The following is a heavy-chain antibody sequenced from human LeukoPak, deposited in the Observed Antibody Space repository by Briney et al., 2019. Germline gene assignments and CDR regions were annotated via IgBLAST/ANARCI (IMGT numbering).Heavy chain of an antibody. CDR1: GGSISSYY. CDR3: ASQTRLGYCSSTSCYVSWFDP. Sequence: SETLSLTCTVSGGSISSYYWSWIRQPPGKGLEWIGEINHSGSTNYNPSLKSRVTISVDTSKNQFSLKLSSVTAADTAVYYCASQTRLGYCSSTSCYVSWFDPWGQGTLVTVSS. D-gene: IGHD2-2*01. CDR2: INHSGST. V-gene: IGHV4-34*01. J-gene: IGHJ5*02.